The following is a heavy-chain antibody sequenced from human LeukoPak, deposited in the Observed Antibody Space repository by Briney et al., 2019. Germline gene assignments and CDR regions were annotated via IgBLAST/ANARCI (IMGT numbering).Heavy chain of an antibody. V-gene: IGHV3-48*03. J-gene: IGHJ4*02. D-gene: IGHD2-8*01. CDR2: ITTTGDRI. CDR1: GFSFSRYE. CDR3: VRDTKDY. Sequence: GGSLRLSCLASGFSFSRYEMNWVRQAPGKGLEWIAYITTTGDRIQYADSVKGRFTISRDNTKNSLYLQLNSLRADDTALYYCVRDTKDYWGQGTLVTVSS.